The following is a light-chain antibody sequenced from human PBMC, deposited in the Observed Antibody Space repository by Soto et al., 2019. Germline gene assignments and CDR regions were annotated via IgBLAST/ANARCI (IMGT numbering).Light chain of an antibody. CDR2: DVS. CDR3: QQYKSYLT. V-gene: IGKV1-5*01. Sequence: DIQMTQSPSTLSASVGEGATITCLASQSISTWLSWYQQKPGQAPKVLIYDVSTLNSWFPSRFSGRSAATEFTLSISSLQADSFATYYCQQYKSYLTFGQGTKVDIK. J-gene: IGKJ1*01. CDR1: QSISTW.